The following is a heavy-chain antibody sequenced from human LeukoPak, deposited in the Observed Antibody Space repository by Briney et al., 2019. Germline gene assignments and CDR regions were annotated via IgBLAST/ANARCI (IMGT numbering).Heavy chain of an antibody. CDR2: ISGSGSST. CDR3: SKDPQFYYGSGSGAFDI. J-gene: IGHJ3*02. V-gene: IGHV3-23*01. CDR1: GFTFSSYA. Sequence: GGSLRLSCAASGFTFSSYAMSWVRQAPGKGLEWVLAISGSGSSTYYADSVKGRFTISRDNSKNTLYLQMNSLRAEDTAVYHCSKDPQFYYGSGSGAFDIWGQGAMVTVSS. D-gene: IGHD3-10*01.